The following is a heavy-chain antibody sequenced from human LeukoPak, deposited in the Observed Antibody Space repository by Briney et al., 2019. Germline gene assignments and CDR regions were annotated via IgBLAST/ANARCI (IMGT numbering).Heavy chain of an antibody. CDR1: GFTFSSYS. CDR3: ARRSAAKDAFDI. J-gene: IGHJ3*02. CDR2: ISSSSSTI. Sequence: GGSLRLSCAASGFTFSSYSMNWVRQAPGKGLEWVSYISSSSSTIYYADSVKGRFTISRDNGKNSLYLQMNSLRAEDTAVYYCARRSAAKDAFDIWGQGTMVTVSS. D-gene: IGHD6-25*01. V-gene: IGHV3-48*01.